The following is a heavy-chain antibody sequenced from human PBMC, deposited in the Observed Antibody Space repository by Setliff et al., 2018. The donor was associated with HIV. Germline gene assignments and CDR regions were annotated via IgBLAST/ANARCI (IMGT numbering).Heavy chain of an antibody. J-gene: IGHJ4*02. D-gene: IGHD3-3*01. CDR3: ARGPQYNFWGGYLGL. Sequence: GGSLRLSCVASGLTFSNYWMHWVRQAPGKGLVWVSRIDSDGSDTDCADSVRGRFTISRDNAKNTLYLQMTSLRAEDTAVYYCARGPQYNFWGGYLGLWGRGTLVTVSS. CDR1: GLTFSNYW. V-gene: IGHV3-74*01. CDR2: IDSDGSDT.